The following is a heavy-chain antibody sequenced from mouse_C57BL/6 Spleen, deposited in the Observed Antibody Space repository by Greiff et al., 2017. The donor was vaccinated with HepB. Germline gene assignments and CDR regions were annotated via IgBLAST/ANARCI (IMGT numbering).Heavy chain of an antibody. V-gene: IGHV1-82*01. Sequence: QVQLQQSGPELVKPGASVKISCKASGYAFSSSWMNWVKQRPGKGLEWIGRIYPGDGDTIYNGKFKGKATLTADKSSSTAYMQLSSLTSEDSAVYFCASRGYDYDGYYFDYWGQGTTLTVSS. CDR1: GYAFSSSW. D-gene: IGHD2-4*01. J-gene: IGHJ2*01. CDR2: IYPGDGDT. CDR3: ASRGYDYDGYYFDY.